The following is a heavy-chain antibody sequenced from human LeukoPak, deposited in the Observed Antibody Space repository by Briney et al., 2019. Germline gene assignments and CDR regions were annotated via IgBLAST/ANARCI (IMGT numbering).Heavy chain of an antibody. V-gene: IGHV3-30*03. CDR2: ISNDGSNI. Sequence: GGSLRLSCAASGFTLSSYGVHWVRQAPGKGLEWVAAISNDGSNIYYADSVKGRFTISRDNSKNTLYLQMNSLRAEDTAVYYCARESGYASDYWGQGTLVTVSS. CDR3: ARESGYASDY. CDR1: GFTLSSYG. D-gene: IGHD5-18*01. J-gene: IGHJ4*02.